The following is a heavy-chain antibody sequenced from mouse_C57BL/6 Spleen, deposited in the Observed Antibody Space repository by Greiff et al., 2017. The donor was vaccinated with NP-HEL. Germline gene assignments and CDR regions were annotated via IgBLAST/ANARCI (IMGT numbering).Heavy chain of an antibody. CDR2: IDPSASST. V-gene: IGHV1-69*01. CDR3: ARGDSYDYDYYYAMDY. D-gene: IGHD2-4*01. CDR1: GYTFTSYW. Sequence: QVQLQQPGPELVMPGASVKLSCKASGYTFTSYWKHWVKQRPGQGLEWLGEIDPSASSTNYKQQFNGKSTLTVDKSSSTAYMQLISLTAYDSAVYYCARGDSYDYDYYYAMDYWGQVTPGSVSS. J-gene: IGHJ4*01.